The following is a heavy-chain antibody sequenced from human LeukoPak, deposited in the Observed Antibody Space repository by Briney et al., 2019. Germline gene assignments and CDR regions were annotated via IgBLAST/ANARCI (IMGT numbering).Heavy chain of an antibody. Sequence: GRSLRLSRTASGFTFGDYAMSWVRQAPGKGLEWVGFIRSKAYGGTTEYAASVKGRFTISRDDSKSIAYLQMNSLKTEDTAVYYCTREERRLGELSLAYWGQGTLVTVSS. J-gene: IGHJ4*02. CDR3: TREERRLGELSLAY. D-gene: IGHD3-16*02. CDR1: GFTFGDYA. CDR2: IRSKAYGGTT. V-gene: IGHV3-49*04.